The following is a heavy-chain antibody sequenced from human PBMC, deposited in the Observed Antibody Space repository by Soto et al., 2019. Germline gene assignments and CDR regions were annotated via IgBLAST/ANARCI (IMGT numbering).Heavy chain of an antibody. Sequence: SETLSLTCTVSGASIINYYWAWIRQSPGGGLESIGYVSNTATTTYNPSLKNRVTISVDASKSQFYLKLRSVTAADTAVYYCARAHRWGLPVTPFLDAFDIWGQGTMVTVSS. CDR1: GASIINYY. CDR3: ARAHRWGLPVTPFLDAFDI. D-gene: IGHD2-21*02. J-gene: IGHJ3*02. V-gene: IGHV4-59*01. CDR2: VSNTATT.